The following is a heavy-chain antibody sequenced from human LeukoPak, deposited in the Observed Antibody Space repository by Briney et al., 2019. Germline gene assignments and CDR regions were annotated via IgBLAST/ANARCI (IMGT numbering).Heavy chain of an antibody. V-gene: IGHV3-53*01. CDR2: IYLGGTT. Sequence: PGGSLRLSCAASGFTVSSNYMTWVRQAPGQGLEWVSVIYLGGTTYYADSVKGRFTISRDNSKNTVYLQMNSLRVEDTAVYYCARGDGAYVYWGQGTLVTVSS. CDR1: GFTVSSNY. D-gene: IGHD4-17*01. CDR3: ARGDGAYVY. J-gene: IGHJ4*02.